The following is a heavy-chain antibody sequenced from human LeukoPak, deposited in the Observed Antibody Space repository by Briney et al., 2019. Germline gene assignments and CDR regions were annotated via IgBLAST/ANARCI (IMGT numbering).Heavy chain of an antibody. J-gene: IGHJ5*02. D-gene: IGHD4-17*01. CDR2: IYYTGNT. V-gene: IGHV4-59*01. CDR3: VRSKSGTYGWFDP. CDR1: GGSISAYY. Sequence: SETLSLTCTVSGGSISAYYWSWIRQPPGKGLEWIGFIYYTGNTNYNPSLKSRVTISVDTSKNRFSLKVNSVTAADTAVYYCVRSKSGTYGWFDPWGQGTLVTVSS.